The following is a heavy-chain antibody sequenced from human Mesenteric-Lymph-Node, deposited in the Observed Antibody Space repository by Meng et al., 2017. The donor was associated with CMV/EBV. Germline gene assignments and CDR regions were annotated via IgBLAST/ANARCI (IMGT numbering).Heavy chain of an antibody. J-gene: IGHJ6*02. Sequence: GSFSGYYWNWIRQPPGKGLEWIGEINHSGSTNYNPSLKSRVTISQDTSKNQLSLNLNSVTAADTAVYYCARGGLRFLESHNYYGLDVWGQGTMVTVSS. CDR1: GSFSGYY. CDR2: INHSGST. D-gene: IGHD3-3*01. CDR3: ARGGLRFLESHNYYGLDV. V-gene: IGHV4-34*01.